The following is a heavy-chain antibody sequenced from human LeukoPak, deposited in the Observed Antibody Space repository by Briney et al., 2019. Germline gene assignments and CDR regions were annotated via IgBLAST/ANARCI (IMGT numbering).Heavy chain of an antibody. CDR2: ISYDSMIK. Sequence: GGSLRLSCVASGFSFSRDSMNWVRQAPGKGLEWISYISYDSMIKYHADSVEGRFTISRDNSKNTLYLQMNSLRPEDTAVYYCARETAGGNYYFDYWGQGTLVTVSS. J-gene: IGHJ4*02. CDR1: GFSFSRDS. D-gene: IGHD6-13*01. V-gene: IGHV3-48*01. CDR3: ARETAGGNYYFDY.